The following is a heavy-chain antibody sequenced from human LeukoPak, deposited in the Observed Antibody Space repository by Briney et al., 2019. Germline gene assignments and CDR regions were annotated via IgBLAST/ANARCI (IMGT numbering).Heavy chain of an antibody. CDR3: AGITMVRETI. CDR2: INHSGST. Sequence: SETLSLTCAVYGGSFSGYYWSWIRQPPGKGLEWIGEINHSGSTNYNPSLKSRVTISVDTSKNQFPLKLSSVTAADTAVYYCAGITMVRETIWGQGTLVTVSS. CDR1: GGSFSGYY. V-gene: IGHV4-34*01. J-gene: IGHJ4*02. D-gene: IGHD3-10*01.